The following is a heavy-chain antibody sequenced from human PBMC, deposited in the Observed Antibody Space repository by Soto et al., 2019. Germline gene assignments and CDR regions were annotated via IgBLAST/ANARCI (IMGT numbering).Heavy chain of an antibody. CDR3: ARRGSGWSLFDY. CDR2: IYPGDFDI. Sequence: EVQLVQSGAEVKKPGESLKISCKGSGYSFASHWIGWVRQMPGKGLEWVGIIYPGDFDIRYSPSFQGHVTISADKSITTAYLQWSSLKASYTAMYYCARRGSGWSLFDYWGQGTPVTVPS. J-gene: IGHJ4*02. V-gene: IGHV5-51*01. CDR1: GYSFASHW. D-gene: IGHD6-19*01.